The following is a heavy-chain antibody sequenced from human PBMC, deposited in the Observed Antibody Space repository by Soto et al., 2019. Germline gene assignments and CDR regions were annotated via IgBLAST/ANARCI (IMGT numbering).Heavy chain of an antibody. CDR3: ARGRYCLTGRCFPNWFDS. CDR2: IYKSATT. Sequence: SETLSLTCSVSGDSISTVDYFWAWIRQPPGQALEYIGYIYKSATTYYNPSFESRVAISLDTSKSQFALHVTSVTAADTAVYFCARGRYCLTGRCFPNWFDSWGQGTLVTVSS. J-gene: IGHJ5*01. CDR1: GDSISTVDYF. D-gene: IGHD2-15*01. V-gene: IGHV4-30-4*01.